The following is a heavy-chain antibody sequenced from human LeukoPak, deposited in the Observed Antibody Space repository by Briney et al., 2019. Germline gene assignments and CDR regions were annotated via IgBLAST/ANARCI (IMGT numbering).Heavy chain of an antibody. V-gene: IGHV1-46*01. J-gene: IGHJ5*02. Sequence: ASVKVSCKASGYTFTSYYMHRVRQAPGQGLEWMGIINPSGGSTSYAQKFQGRVTMTRDTSTSTVYMELSSLRSEDTAVYYCARCGIVGAVGLGSCAAWGQGTLVTVSS. D-gene: IGHD1-26*01. CDR3: ARCGIVGAVGLGSCAA. CDR2: INPSGGST. CDR1: GYTFTSYY.